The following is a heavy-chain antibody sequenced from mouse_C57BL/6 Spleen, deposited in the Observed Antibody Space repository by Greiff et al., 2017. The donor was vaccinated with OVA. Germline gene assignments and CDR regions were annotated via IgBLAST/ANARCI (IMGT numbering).Heavy chain of an antibody. J-gene: IGHJ3*01. D-gene: IGHD1-1*01. Sequence: EVQLQESGGGLVKPGGSLKLSCAASGFTFSDYGMHWVRQAPEKGLEWVAYISSGSSTIYYADTVKGRFTISRDNAKNTLFLQMTSLRSEDTAMYYCARHYGSSKFAYWGQGTLVTVSA. CDR2: ISSGSSTI. V-gene: IGHV5-17*01. CDR3: ARHYGSSKFAY. CDR1: GFTFSDYG.